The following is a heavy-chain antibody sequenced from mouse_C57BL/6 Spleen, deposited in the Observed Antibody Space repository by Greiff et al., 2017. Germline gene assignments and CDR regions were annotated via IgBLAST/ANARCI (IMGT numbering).Heavy chain of an antibody. CDR2: IDPSDSYT. V-gene: IGHV1-69*01. CDR1: GYTFTSYW. D-gene: IGHD4-1*01. CDR3: AKLGLWYFDV. J-gene: IGHJ1*03. Sequence: QVQLQQPGAELVMPGASVKLSCKASGYTFTSYWMHWVKQRPGQGLEWIGEIDPSDSYTNYNQKFKGKSTLTVDKSSSTAYMQLSSLTSEDSAVYYCAKLGLWYFDVWGTGTTVTVSS.